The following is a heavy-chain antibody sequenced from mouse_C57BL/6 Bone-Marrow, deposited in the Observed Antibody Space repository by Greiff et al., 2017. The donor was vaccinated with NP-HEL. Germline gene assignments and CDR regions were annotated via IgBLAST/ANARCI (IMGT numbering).Heavy chain of an antibody. CDR3: AHYYGSRRGYVDV. CDR2: IYPGDGDT. CDR1: GYAFSSSW. D-gene: IGHD1-1*01. J-gene: IGHJ1*03. V-gene: IGHV1-82*01. Sequence: VQLQQSGPELVKPGASVKISCKASGYAFSSSWMNWVKQRPGKGLEWIGRIYPGDGDTNYNGKFKGKATLTADKSSSTAYMQLSSLTSEDSAVYFCAHYYGSRRGYVDVGGTGTTVTVSS.